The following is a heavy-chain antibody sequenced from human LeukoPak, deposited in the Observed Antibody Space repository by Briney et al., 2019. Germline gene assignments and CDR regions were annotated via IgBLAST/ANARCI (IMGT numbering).Heavy chain of an antibody. CDR1: GGTLTTDF. CDR2: IIPVFATP. J-gene: IGHJ4*02. V-gene: IGHV1-69*05. Sequence: SVKVSCKASGGTLTTDFITWVRQAPGQGLEWMGEIIPVFATPKFAQKFQGRVTISTDESTNTAYIELSSLRSDDTAVYYCARDLYCSGGSCYPDAPLDYWGQGTLVTVSS. D-gene: IGHD2-15*01. CDR3: ARDLYCSGGSCYPDAPLDY.